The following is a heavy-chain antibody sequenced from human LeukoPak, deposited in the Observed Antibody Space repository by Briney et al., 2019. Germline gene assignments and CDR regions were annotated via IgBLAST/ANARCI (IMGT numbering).Heavy chain of an antibody. D-gene: IGHD4-17*01. CDR1: GGSFSGYY. CDR2: INHSGST. V-gene: IGHV4-34*01. CDR3: ARTLRSLFGY. J-gene: IGHJ4*02. Sequence: SETLSLTCAVYGGSFSGYYWSWIRQPPGKGLEWIGEINHSGSTNYNPSLKSRVTISVDTSKNQFSLKLSSVTAADTAVYYCARTLRSLFGYWGQGTLVTVSS.